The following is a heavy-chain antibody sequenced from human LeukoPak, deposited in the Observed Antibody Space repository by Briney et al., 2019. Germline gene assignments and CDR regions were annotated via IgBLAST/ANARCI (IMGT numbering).Heavy chain of an antibody. J-gene: IGHJ3*01. V-gene: IGHV3-23*01. CDR1: GFTFSSYA. Sequence: PGGSLRLSCAASGFTFSSYAMTWVRQAPGKGLEWVSVIGGSGVSTYYADSVKGRFTISRDNSKNTLFLQMNSLRAEDTALYYCATYLSIGSSSSWYDDAFDVWGQRTMVSVSS. D-gene: IGHD6-13*01. CDR2: IGGSGVST. CDR3: ATYLSIGSSSSWYDDAFDV.